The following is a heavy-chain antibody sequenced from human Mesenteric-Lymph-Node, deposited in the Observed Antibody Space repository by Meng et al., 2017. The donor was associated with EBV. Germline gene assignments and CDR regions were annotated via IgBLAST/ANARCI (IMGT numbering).Heavy chain of an antibody. V-gene: IGHV4-34*01. CDR2: INHSGVA. J-gene: IGHJ5*02. Sequence: QVQLNPWGAGLLKPSETLSLTCGVYGGSFSGYYWSWIRQPPGKGLEWIGEINHSGVASYNPSLRSRVTISLDTSKNQFSLKLNSVTAADTAVYYCASRGDGIYSNYDWFDRWGQGTLVTVSS. D-gene: IGHD4-11*01. CDR3: ASRGDGIYSNYDWFDR. CDR1: GGSFSGYY.